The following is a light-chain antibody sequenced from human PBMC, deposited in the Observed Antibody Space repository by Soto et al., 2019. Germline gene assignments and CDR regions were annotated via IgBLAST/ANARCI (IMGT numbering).Light chain of an antibody. CDR2: AAS. CDR1: QGIRND. J-gene: IGKJ2*01. CDR3: LQYYNSPYT. Sequence: ALQMTQSPSSLSASVGDRVTITCRASQGIRNDLGWYQQKPGQAPKLLIYAASSLQSGVPSRFSGSGSGTDFTLTLSSLQPEDFAPYYRLQYYNSPYTFGQGPKLEIK. V-gene: IGKV1-6*01.